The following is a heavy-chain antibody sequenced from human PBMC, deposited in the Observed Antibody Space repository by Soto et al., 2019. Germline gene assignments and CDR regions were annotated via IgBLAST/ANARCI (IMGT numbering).Heavy chain of an antibody. D-gene: IGHD4-4*01. CDR2: ITYDGSAK. J-gene: IGHJ4*01. CDR1: GFRFSARD. V-gene: IGHV3-30*18. Sequence: QVQLVESGGGVVQPGGSLRLSCVASGFRFSARDMYWVRQAPGKGLEWVAVITYDGSAKFYADSVKGRFTISRDNSKNTLDLQMNSLRDEDTAVYYCAKVLQMATVRGYFDYWGHGTLVTVSS. CDR3: AKVLQMATVRGYFDY.